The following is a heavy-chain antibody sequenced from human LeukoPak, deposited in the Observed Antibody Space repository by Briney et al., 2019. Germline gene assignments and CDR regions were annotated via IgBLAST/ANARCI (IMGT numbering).Heavy chain of an antibody. CDR3: GRAGFGTAYNRFYYYMDV. CDR2: IFHSGIA. V-gene: IGHV4-38-2*01. D-gene: IGHD3-10*01. Sequence: PSETLSLTCEVSNYPITSDYYWVWIRQPPGQGLEWIGQIFHSGIAHYNPSLKSRVTMSVDTSRSQFSVNLNSVTAAGTAVYYCGRAGFGTAYNRFYYYMDVWGKGTTVTVSS. CDR1: NYPITSDYY. J-gene: IGHJ6*03.